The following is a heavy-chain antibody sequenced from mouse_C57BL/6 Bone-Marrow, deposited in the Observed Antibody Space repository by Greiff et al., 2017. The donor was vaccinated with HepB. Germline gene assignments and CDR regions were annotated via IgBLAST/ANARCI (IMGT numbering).Heavy chain of an antibody. D-gene: IGHD2-5*01. CDR2: ISSGGDYI. CDR1: GFTFSSYA. CDR3: TRDSNYLRFAY. V-gene: IGHV5-9-1*02. J-gene: IGHJ3*01. Sequence: EVKVVESGEGLVKPGGSLKLSCAASGFTFSSYAMSWVRQTPEKRLEWVAYISSGGDYIYYADTVKGRFTISRDKARNTLYLQMSSLKSEDTAMYYCTRDSNYLRFAYWGQGTLVTVSA.